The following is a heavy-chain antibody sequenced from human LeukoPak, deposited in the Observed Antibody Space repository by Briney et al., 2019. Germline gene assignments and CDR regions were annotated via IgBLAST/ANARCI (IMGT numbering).Heavy chain of an antibody. CDR3: ARDPTTVTQLAFDY. CDR2: INPNSGGT. J-gene: IGHJ4*02. V-gene: IGHV1-2*06. D-gene: IGHD4-17*01. Sequence: ASVKVSCKASGYTFTGYYMHWVRQAPGQGLKWMGRINPNSGGTNYAQKFQGRVTMTRDTSISTAYMELSRLRSDDTAVYYCARDPTTVTQLAFDYWGQGTLVTVSS. CDR1: GYTFTGYY.